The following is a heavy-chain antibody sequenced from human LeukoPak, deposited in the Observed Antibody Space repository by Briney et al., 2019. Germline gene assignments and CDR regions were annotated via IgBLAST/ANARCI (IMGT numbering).Heavy chain of an antibody. CDR1: GFTFSSYS. CDR3: ARIDDYYGSWSSLDY. V-gene: IGHV3-21*01. Sequence: GGSLRLSCAASGFTFSSYSMNWVRQAPGKGLEWVSSISSSSSYIYYADSVKGRFTISRDNAKNSLYLQMNSLRAEDTAVYYCARIDDYYGSWSSLDYWGQGTLVTVSS. CDR2: ISSSSSYI. D-gene: IGHD3-10*01. J-gene: IGHJ4*02.